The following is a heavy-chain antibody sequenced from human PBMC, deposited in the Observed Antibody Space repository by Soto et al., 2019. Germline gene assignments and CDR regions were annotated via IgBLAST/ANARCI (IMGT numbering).Heavy chain of an antibody. D-gene: IGHD6-19*01. CDR1: GGSINSSSYF. CDR2: IYYSGST. CDR3: ARHYSSGSRNWFDP. J-gene: IGHJ5*02. V-gene: IGHV4-39*01. Sequence: SETLSLTCSVSGGSINSSSYFWGWVRQPLGKGLEWIGSIYYSGSTYYNPSLRSRVTISVDTSKNQFSLKLSSVTAADTAVFYCARHYSSGSRNWFDPWGQGTLVTVSS.